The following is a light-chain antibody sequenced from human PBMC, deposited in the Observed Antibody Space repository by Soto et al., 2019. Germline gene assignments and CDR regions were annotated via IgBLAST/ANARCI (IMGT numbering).Light chain of an antibody. CDR2: AAS. CDR3: LQDYDYPRT. V-gene: IGKV1-6*01. CDR1: QGIRNE. Sequence: IQMTQSPYSLSASXGDRVTITXXASQGIRNELSWFQQRPGNAPTLLISAASRLQSGVPSRFSGRGSGTDFTLTISSLQPEDFATYYCLQDYDYPRTFGQGTKVDIK. J-gene: IGKJ1*01.